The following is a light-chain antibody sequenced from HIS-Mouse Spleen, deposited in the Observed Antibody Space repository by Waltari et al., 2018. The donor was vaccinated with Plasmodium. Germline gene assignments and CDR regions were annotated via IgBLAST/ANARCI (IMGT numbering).Light chain of an antibody. J-gene: IGLJ3*02. CDR3: YSTDSSGNHRV. CDR2: EDS. V-gene: IGLV3-10*01. Sequence: SYELTQPPSVSVSPGQTARITCSGDALPKRYAYWYQQKSGQATVLVIYEDSKRPSGVPGRFAGLRSGTMATLTISGGQVEDEADYYCYSTDSSGNHRVFGGGTKLTVL. CDR1: ALPKRY.